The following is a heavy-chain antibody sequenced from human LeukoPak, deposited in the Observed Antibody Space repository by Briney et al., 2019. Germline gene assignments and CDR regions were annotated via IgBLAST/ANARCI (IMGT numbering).Heavy chain of an antibody. CDR3: ARDCPYHLVCGGDYSFYD. V-gene: IGHV4-4*07. Sequence: SETLSLTCAVSGGSITSHYWSWIRQPAGKGLEWIGGIYTSGTTNYNPSFKSRVTMSLDTSKNQFSLKLSSVTAADTAVDYCARDCPYHLVCGGDYSFYDWGQGTLVAVSS. CDR1: GGSITSHY. CDR2: IYTSGTT. J-gene: IGHJ4*02. D-gene: IGHD2-2*01.